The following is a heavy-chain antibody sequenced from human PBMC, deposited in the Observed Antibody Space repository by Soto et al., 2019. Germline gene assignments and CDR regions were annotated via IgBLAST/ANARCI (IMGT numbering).Heavy chain of an antibody. J-gene: IGHJ5*01. CDR1: GFTFSRYG. CDR2: ISSSTSCV. Sequence: EVQLVESGGGLVKPGGSLRLSCAASGFTFSRYGMNWLRQAPGKGLEWVASISSSTSCVYYADSVKGCFSTSRDNAKNILYLEMYALRSEDTAIYYCARDPAEGRVGNWFESWGQGTLVTVSS. CDR3: ARDPAEGRVGNWFES. V-gene: IGHV3-21*06.